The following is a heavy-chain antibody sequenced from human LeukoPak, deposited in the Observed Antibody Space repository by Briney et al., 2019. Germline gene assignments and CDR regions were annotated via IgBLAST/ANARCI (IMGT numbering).Heavy chain of an antibody. D-gene: IGHD3-22*01. CDR2: IFYSRST. Sequence: WETVSLTCTVSGGSISSSSYNWGWLRQPPGKGLEWIGSIFYSRSTYYNPSLKSRVTISVDTSKNQFSLKLSSVTAPDTAVYYCARHGGAMILAPLDYWGQGTLVIVSS. J-gene: IGHJ4*02. CDR1: GGSISSSSYN. CDR3: ARHGGAMILAPLDY. V-gene: IGHV4-39*01.